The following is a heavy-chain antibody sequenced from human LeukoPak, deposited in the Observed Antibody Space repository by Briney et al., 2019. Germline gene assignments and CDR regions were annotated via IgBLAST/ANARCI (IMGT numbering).Heavy chain of an antibody. D-gene: IGHD4-17*01. CDR2: ISSYSSYI. V-gene: IGHV3-21*01. Sequence: GGSLRLSCAASEFTFSSYDMNWVRQAPGKGLEWVSSISSYSSYIYYADSVKGRFTISRDNAKNPLYLQMNSLRAEDTAVYYCARDRSNGDYAFDYGGQGALVTVSS. J-gene: IGHJ4*02. CDR3: ARDRSNGDYAFDY. CDR1: EFTFSSYD.